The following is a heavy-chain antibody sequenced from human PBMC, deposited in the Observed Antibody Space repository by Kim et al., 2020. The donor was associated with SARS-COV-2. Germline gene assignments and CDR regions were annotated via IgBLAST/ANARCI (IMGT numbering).Heavy chain of an antibody. CDR3: ARSLVYYGMDV. CDR2: NK. V-gene: IGHV3-33*01. D-gene: IGHD2-2*01. J-gene: IGHJ6*02. Sequence: NKYYADSVKGRFTISGDNSKNTLYLQMNSLRAEDTAVYYCARSLVYYGMDVWGQGTTVTVSS.